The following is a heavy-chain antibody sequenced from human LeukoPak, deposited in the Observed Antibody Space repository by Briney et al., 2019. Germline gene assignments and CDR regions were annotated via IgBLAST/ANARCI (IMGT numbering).Heavy chain of an antibody. CDR3: ARDRYCSSTSCSRDAFDI. CDR1: GGSIGSGSYY. Sequence: SQTLSLTCTVSGGSIGSGSYYWSWIRQPAGKGLEWIGRIYTSGSTNYNPSLKSRVTISVDTSKNQFSLKLSSVTAADTAVYYCARDRYCSSTSCSRDAFDIWGQGTMVTVSS. V-gene: IGHV4-61*02. J-gene: IGHJ3*02. D-gene: IGHD2-2*01. CDR2: IYTSGST.